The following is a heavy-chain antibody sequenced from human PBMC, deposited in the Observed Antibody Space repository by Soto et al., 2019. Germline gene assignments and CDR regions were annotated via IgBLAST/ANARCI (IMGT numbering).Heavy chain of an antibody. CDR2: ISAYNGNT. CDR3: ARDRDTFGGVIVPSDFDY. J-gene: IGHJ4*02. CDR1: GYTFIRYG. Sequence: ASVKVSCKASGYTFIRYGITWVWQAPGQGFEWMGWISAYNGNTNYAQKLQGRVTMTTDTSTSTAYMELRSLRSDDTAVYYCARDRDTFGGVIVPSDFDYWGQGTLVTVPQ. V-gene: IGHV1-18*01. D-gene: IGHD3-16*02.